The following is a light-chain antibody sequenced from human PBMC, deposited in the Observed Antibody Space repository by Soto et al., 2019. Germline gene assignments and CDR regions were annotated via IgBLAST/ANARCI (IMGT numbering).Light chain of an antibody. CDR1: SSDVGGYNY. CDR3: PSYTSSPTWV. Sequence: QSALTQPDSVSGSLGQSITISCTGTSSDVGGYNYVSWYQQYPGKAPKFMIYEVSNRPSGVSSRFSGSKSGNTASLTISGLQAEDEADYYCPSYTSSPTWVFGGGTKLTVL. CDR2: EVS. V-gene: IGLV2-14*01. J-gene: IGLJ3*02.